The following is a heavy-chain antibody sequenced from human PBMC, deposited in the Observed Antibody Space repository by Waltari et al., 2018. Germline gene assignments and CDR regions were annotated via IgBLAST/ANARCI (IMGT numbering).Heavy chain of an antibody. J-gene: IGHJ2*01. CDR1: GGTLRSYA. CDR3: ARGPDYGDYWYFDL. V-gene: IGHV1-69*01. Sequence: QVQLVQSGAEVKKPVSSVTVSCNASGGTLRSYAISRVHQAPGQGLERMGGIIPIFGTANYAQKFQGRVTITADESTSTAYMELSSLRSEDTAVYYCARGPDYGDYWYFDLWGRGTLVTVSS. CDR2: IIPIFGTA. D-gene: IGHD4-17*01.